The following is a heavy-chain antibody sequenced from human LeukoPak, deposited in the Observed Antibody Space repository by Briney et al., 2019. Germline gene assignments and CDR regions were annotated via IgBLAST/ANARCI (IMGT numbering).Heavy chain of an antibody. V-gene: IGHV1-2*02. CDR1: GYTFTGYY. Sequence: GASVKVSCKASGYTFTGYYMHWVRQAPGQGLEWMGWINPNSGGTNYAQKFQGRVTMTRDTSISTAYMELSRLRSDDTAVYYCARPRGWYVDLYFDYWGQGTLVTVSS. CDR3: ARPRGWYVDLYFDY. J-gene: IGHJ4*02. CDR2: INPNSGGT. D-gene: IGHD6-19*01.